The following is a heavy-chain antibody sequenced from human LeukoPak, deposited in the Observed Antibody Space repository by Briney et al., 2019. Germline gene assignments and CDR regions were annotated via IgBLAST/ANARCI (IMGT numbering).Heavy chain of an antibody. J-gene: IGHJ4*02. D-gene: IGHD6-6*01. V-gene: IGHV3-74*01. CDR3: VRSTAVLPFDY. Sequence: PGGSLRLSCAASGFTLSAYWMHWVRQCPGKGLVWVSRINPDGSSTNDADFVKGRFTISRDNAKNTLNLQMNSLRAEDTAVYYCVRSTAVLPFDYWGQGIPVTVSS. CDR1: GFTLSAYW. CDR2: INPDGSST.